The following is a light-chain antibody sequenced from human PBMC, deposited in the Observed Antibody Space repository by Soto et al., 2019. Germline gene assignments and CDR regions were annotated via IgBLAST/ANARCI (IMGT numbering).Light chain of an antibody. V-gene: IGKV1-5*03. Sequence: DIQMTHSRSTLSASVLYIVSITFRSSQSIISWLAWYQQKPGKAPKLLIYKASTLKSGVPSRFSGSGSGTEFTLTISSLQPDDFATYYCQNYNSYSEEFGQGTKVDIK. J-gene: IGKJ1*01. CDR3: QNYNSYSEE. CDR2: KAS. CDR1: QSIISW.